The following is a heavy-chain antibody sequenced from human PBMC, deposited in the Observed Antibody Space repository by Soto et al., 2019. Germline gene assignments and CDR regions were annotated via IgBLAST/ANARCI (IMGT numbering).Heavy chain of an antibody. D-gene: IGHD6-6*01. CDR3: AKDRGQQLFRPYGMDV. V-gene: IGHV3-30*18. J-gene: IGHJ6*02. CDR1: GFTFSIHG. Sequence: QVQLVESGGGVVQPGRSLRLSCAASGFTFSIHGMHWVRQAPGKGPEWVAVISYDGSNQYYADSVKGRFTISRDNSKNTVYLQMNNLRAEDTAVYYCAKDRGQQLFRPYGMDVWGQGTTVTVSS. CDR2: ISYDGSNQ.